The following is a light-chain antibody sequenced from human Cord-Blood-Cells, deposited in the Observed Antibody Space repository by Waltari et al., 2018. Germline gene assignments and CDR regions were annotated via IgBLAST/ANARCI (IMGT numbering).Light chain of an antibody. CDR3: QQSYSTPWT. V-gene: IGKV1-39*01. J-gene: IGKJ1*01. CDR2: AAS. Sequence: DIQMTQSPSSLSASVGDRVTITCRASQSISSYLNWYQQKPGKAPKLLIYAASSLQSGVPSRFSGSGSRTDFTLTSSSLQPEDVATYYCQQSYSTPWTFGQGTKVEIK. CDR1: QSISSY.